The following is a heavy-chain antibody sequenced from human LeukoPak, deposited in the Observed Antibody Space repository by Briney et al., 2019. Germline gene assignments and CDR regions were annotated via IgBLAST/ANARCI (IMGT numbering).Heavy chain of an antibody. CDR3: ARGGNYIFDY. CDR1: GGSISSYY. CDR2: IHHNGRT. J-gene: IGHJ4*02. Sequence: PSETLSLTCTVSGGSISSYYWSWIRQPAGKGLEWIGEIHHNGRTNHNPSLKSRVTMSVDKSKNQLSVELTSVTAADTAVYYCARGGNYIFDYWGQGTLVTVSS. V-gene: IGHV4-59*12. D-gene: IGHD1-26*01.